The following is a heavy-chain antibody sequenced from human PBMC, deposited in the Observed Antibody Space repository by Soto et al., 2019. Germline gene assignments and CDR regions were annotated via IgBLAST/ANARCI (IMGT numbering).Heavy chain of an antibody. J-gene: IGHJ4*02. V-gene: IGHV4-59*01. D-gene: IGHD6-19*01. Sequence: QVQLQESGPGLVKPSETLSLTCTVSGGSISSYYWSWIRQPPGKGLEWIGYIYYSGSTNYNPSLKSRVTISVDTSKHQFSVKLSSVTAADTAVYYCARATSGWYHYFDCWGQGTLVTVSS. CDR1: GGSISSYY. CDR3: ARATSGWYHYFDC. CDR2: IYYSGST.